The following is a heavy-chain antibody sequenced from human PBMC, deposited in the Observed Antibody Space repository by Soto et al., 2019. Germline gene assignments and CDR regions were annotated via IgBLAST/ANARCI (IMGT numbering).Heavy chain of an antibody. D-gene: IGHD4-17*01. CDR1: GGSISSYY. Sequence: NPSETLSLTCTVSGGSISSYYWSWIRQPPGKGLEWIGYIYYSGSTNYNPSLKSRVTISVDTSKNQFSLKLSSVTAADTAVYYCARALSEHDYPIGDWGQGTRVTVAS. CDR2: IYYSGST. V-gene: IGHV4-59*01. CDR3: ARALSEHDYPIGD. J-gene: IGHJ4*02.